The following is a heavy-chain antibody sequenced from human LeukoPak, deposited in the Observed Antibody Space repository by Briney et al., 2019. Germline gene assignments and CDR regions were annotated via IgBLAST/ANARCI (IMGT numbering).Heavy chain of an antibody. V-gene: IGHV1-2*02. J-gene: IGHJ6*02. CDR2: INPNSGGT. CDR1: GYTFTGYY. Sequence: ASVKVSCKASGYTFTGYYMHWVRQAPGQGLEWMGWINPNSGGTNYAQKFQGRATMTRDTSISTAYMELSRLRSDDTAVYYCAREVVVPAATLYYYYGMDVWGQGTTVTVSS. D-gene: IGHD2-2*01. CDR3: AREVVVPAATLYYYYGMDV.